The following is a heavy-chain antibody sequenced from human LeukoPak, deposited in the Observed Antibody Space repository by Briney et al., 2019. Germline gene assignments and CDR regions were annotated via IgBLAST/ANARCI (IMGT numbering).Heavy chain of an antibody. Sequence: GESLKISCKGSGYSFTHYWIGWVRQMPGKGLEWMGIIDPSDSETRYTPSFQGQVTISADKSLTTAYLQWNSLKASNTAMYYCARQTAMGRSGDYWGQGTLVTVSS. CDR2: IDPSDSET. CDR3: ARQTAMGRSGDY. J-gene: IGHJ4*02. CDR1: GYSFTHYW. D-gene: IGHD5-18*01. V-gene: IGHV5-51*01.